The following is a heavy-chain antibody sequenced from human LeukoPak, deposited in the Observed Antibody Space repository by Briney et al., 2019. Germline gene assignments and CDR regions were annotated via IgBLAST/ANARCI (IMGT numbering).Heavy chain of an antibody. CDR2: ISLNGGAT. Sequence: GGSLRLSCAASGFTFDEYGMSWVRQAQGKGLEWVSGISLNGGATGYADSVKGRFTISRNNAKNSLYLQMNSLRAEDTALYYCARESIVGATHFDYWGQGTLVTVSS. D-gene: IGHD1-26*01. CDR3: ARESIVGATHFDY. J-gene: IGHJ4*02. CDR1: GFTFDEYG. V-gene: IGHV3-20*04.